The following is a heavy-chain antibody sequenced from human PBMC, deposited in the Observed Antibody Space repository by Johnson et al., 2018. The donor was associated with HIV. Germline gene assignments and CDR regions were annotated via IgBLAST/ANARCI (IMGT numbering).Heavy chain of an antibody. CDR2: IKSKTDGGTT. CDR3: TTEVGGQRGGAFDI. D-gene: IGHD6-25*01. V-gene: IGHV3-15*01. J-gene: IGHJ3*02. CDR1: GFTFNNAW. Sequence: VQLVESGGGLVKPGGSLRLSCAVSGFTFNNAWVSWVRQAPGKGLEWVGRIKSKTDGGTTDYAAPVKGRFTFSRDASKNTLYVQMNSLKTEDTAVYYCTTEVGGQRGGAFDIWGQGTIVTVSS.